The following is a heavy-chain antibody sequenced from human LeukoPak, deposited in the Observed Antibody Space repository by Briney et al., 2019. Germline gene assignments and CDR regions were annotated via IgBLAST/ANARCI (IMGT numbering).Heavy chain of an antibody. V-gene: IGHV4-34*01. CDR3: ARGPLGYCTNGVCIK. J-gene: IGHJ4*02. CDR2: INHSGST. D-gene: IGHD2-8*01. CDR1: GGSFSGYY. Sequence: SETLSLTCAVYGGSFSGYYWSWIRQPPGKGLEWIGEINHSGSTNYNPSLKSRVTISVGTSKNQFSLKLSSVTAADTAVYYCARGPLGYCTNGVCIKWGQGTLVTVSS.